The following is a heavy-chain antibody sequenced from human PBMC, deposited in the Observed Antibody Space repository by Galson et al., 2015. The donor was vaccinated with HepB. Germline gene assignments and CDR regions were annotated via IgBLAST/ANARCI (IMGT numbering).Heavy chain of an antibody. D-gene: IGHD3-9*01. J-gene: IGHJ2*01. CDR2: MDTGGIVT. Sequence: SLRLSCAASGFTFTDFWMNWVRQAPGKGLEWVSRMDTGGIVTLYADSMKGRFTISRDNAKNTLFLQLNSLRAEDTAVYYCVRGKPSVTTIWALGYLDLWGRGTLVTVSS. V-gene: IGHV3-74*01. CDR1: GFTFTDFW. CDR3: VRGKPSVTTIWALGYLDL.